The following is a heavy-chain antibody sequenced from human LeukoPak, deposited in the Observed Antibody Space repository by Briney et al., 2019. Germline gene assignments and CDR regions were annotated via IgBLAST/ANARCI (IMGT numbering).Heavy chain of an antibody. CDR3: ARLLDNDISGDPDTFDV. V-gene: IGHV4-59*11. Sequence: SETLSLTCTVSGGSLSGHYWSGIRQPPGKRLEWIGYVSYNGRTKYNPSLQSRVTISIDTSKSQFSLKLTSVTSADTAVYSCARLLDNDISGDPDTFDVWGQGTTVIVSS. CDR1: GGSLSGHY. D-gene: IGHD3-22*01. CDR2: VSYNGRT. J-gene: IGHJ3*01.